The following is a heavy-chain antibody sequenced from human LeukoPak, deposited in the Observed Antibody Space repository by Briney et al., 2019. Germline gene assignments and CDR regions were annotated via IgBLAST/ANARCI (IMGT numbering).Heavy chain of an antibody. Sequence: PGGSLRLSCAASGFTFSSYVMHWVRQAPGKGLEWVAVISYDGSNKYYADSVKGRFTISRDNSKNTLYLQMNSLRAEDTAVYYCAKVASPRFLEWLFRGPFDYWGQGTLVTVSS. D-gene: IGHD3-3*01. J-gene: IGHJ4*02. CDR3: AKVASPRFLEWLFRGPFDY. CDR2: ISYDGSNK. CDR1: GFTFSSYV. V-gene: IGHV3-30*18.